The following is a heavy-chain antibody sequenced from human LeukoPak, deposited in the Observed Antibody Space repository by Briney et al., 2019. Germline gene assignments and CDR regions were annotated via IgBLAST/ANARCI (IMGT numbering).Heavy chain of an antibody. J-gene: IGHJ3*02. D-gene: IGHD6-19*01. V-gene: IGHV4-39*01. CDR1: GGSISSSSYY. CDR3: ARLRALAGYSSGYDAFDI. CDR2: KCHSGST. Sequence: KRSETLSLTCTVSGGSISSSSYYWGWIRQPPGKGLEWIGSKCHSGSTYYNPSLKSRVTISVDTSKNQFSLKLSSVTAADTAVYYCARLRALAGYSSGYDAFDIWGQGTMVTFSS.